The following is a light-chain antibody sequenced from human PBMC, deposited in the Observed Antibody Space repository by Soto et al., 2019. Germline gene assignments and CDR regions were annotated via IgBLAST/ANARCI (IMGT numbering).Light chain of an antibody. CDR2: EGS. CDR1: SSDVGYYNF. Sequence: QSVLTQPASVSGSPGQSITISCTGISSDVGYYNFVSWYQQHPGRAPKLMIYEGSKRPSGVSHRFSGSKSGNTASLTISGLQAADEADYYCSSNADSSTVVFGGGTKLTVL. CDR3: SSNADSSTVV. J-gene: IGLJ3*02. V-gene: IGLV2-23*01.